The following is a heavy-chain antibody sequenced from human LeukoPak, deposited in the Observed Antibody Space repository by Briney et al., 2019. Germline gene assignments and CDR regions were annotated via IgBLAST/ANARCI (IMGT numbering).Heavy chain of an antibody. V-gene: IGHV4-34*01. J-gene: IGHJ5*02. Sequence: GSLRLSCAASGFTFSSYSMNWVRQPPGKGLEWIGEINHSGSTNYNPSLKSRVTISVDTSKNQFSLKLSSVTAADTAVYYCASSRHWFDPWGQGTLVTVSS. CDR3: ASSRHWFDP. CDR1: GFTFSSYS. CDR2: INHSGST.